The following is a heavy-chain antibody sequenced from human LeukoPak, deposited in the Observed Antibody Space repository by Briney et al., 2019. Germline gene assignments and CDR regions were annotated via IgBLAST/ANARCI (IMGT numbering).Heavy chain of an antibody. D-gene: IGHD2-2*01. J-gene: IGHJ5*02. Sequence: GESLKISCKGSGYRFTGYWIGWVRQMPGKGLELMGIIFPGDSETRYSPSFQGQVTISADKSISTAYLQWSSLRASDTAMYYCARRLSADCSSTSCSNWFDPWGQGTLVTVSS. CDR2: IFPGDSET. CDR1: GYRFTGYW. V-gene: IGHV5-51*01. CDR3: ARRLSADCSSTSCSNWFDP.